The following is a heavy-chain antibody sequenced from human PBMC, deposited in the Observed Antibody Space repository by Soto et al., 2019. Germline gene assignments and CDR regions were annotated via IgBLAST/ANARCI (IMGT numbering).Heavy chain of an antibody. J-gene: IGHJ1*01. Sequence: EVPLVESGGALVKPGGSLTLSCAASGFTFSYAWMNWVRQVPGKGLEWVGRIKSNADGATTDYAAPVKGRFSISRDDSKITLFLQMNRLKSEATGVYYCTTWGTFLTGDCRWGQGTLVTVSS. CDR2: IKSNADGATT. CDR3: TTWGTFLTGDCR. V-gene: IGHV3-15*02. D-gene: IGHD3-9*01. CDR1: GFTFSYAW.